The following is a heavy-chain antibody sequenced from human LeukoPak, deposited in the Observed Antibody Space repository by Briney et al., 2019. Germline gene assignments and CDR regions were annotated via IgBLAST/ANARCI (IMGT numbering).Heavy chain of an antibody. Sequence: SETLSLTCTVSGGSISSYYWGWIRQPPGKGLEWLGYIYYSGSTNYNPSLKSRVTISVDTSKNQFSLKLSSVTAADTAVYYCARASDYDFWSGGDWFDPWGQGTLVTVSS. CDR2: IYYSGST. CDR3: ARASDYDFWSGGDWFDP. V-gene: IGHV4-59*01. J-gene: IGHJ5*02. CDR1: GGSISSYY. D-gene: IGHD3-3*01.